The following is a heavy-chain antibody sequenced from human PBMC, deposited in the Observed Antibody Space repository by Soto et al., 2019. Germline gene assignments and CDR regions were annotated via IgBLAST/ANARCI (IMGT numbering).Heavy chain of an antibody. CDR1: GFTFSSYG. CDR2: ISYDGSNK. Sequence: GGSLRLSCAASGFTFSSYGMHWVRQAPGKGLEWVAVISYDGSNKYYADSVKGRFTISRDNSKNTLYLQMNSLRAEDTAVYYWAKDGGYDSSGCRDYWGQGXLFTVYS. CDR3: AKDGGYDSSGCRDY. J-gene: IGHJ4*02. V-gene: IGHV3-30*18. D-gene: IGHD3-22*01.